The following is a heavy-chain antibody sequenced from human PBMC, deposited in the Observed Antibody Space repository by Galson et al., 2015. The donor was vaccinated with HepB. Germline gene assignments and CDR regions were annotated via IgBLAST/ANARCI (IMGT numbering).Heavy chain of an antibody. V-gene: IGHV1-2*04. CDR2: INPNSGGT. Sequence: SVKVSCKASGYTFTGYYMHWVRQAPGQGLEWMGWINPNSGGTNYAQKFQGWVTMTRDTSISTAYMELSRLRSDDTAVYYCARDSRLGELSLMGAFDIWGQGTMVTVSS. CDR1: GYTFTGYY. J-gene: IGHJ3*02. D-gene: IGHD3-16*02. CDR3: ARDSRLGELSLMGAFDI.